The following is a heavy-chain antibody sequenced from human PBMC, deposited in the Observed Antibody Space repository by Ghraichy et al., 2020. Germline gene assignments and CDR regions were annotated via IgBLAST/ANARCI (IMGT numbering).Heavy chain of an antibody. J-gene: IGHJ4*02. CDR2: IYYSGST. CDR1: GGSISSGGYY. CDR3: ARSYCDSASCYALGYFDY. Sequence: SETLSLTCTVSGGSISSGGYYWSWIRQHPGKGLEWIGSIYYSGSTYYNPSLKSRVTISVDTSKNQFSLKLSSVTAADTAMYYCARSYCDSASCYALGYFDYWGQGTLVTVSS. V-gene: IGHV4-31*03. D-gene: IGHD2-2*01.